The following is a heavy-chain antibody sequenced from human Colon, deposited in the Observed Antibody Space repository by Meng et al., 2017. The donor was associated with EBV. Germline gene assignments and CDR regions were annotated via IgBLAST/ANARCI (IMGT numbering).Heavy chain of an antibody. CDR3: ARRVGTGFDY. Sequence: EVHLVESGGGLVKPGGSLRLSCAGSGFIFRTYSMNWVRQAPGKGLEWVASLSDSGTYMYYADSVRGRFTISGDYAKNSLYLEMNSLTAEDTGVYYCARRVGTGFDYWGQGTLGTVSS. D-gene: IGHD1-1*01. J-gene: IGHJ4*02. CDR2: LSDSGTYM. V-gene: IGHV3-21*01. CDR1: GFIFRTYS.